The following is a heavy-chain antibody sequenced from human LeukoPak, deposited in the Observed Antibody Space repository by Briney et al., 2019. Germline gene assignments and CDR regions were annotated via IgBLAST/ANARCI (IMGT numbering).Heavy chain of an antibody. Sequence: ASVKVSCMVSGYTLTELSMHWVRQAPGKGLEWMGGFDPEDGETIYAQKFQGRVTMTEDTSTDTAYMELSSLRSEDTAVYYCARDYDILTGYYTFIPWGQGTLVTVSS. CDR2: FDPEDGET. CDR1: GYTLTELS. D-gene: IGHD3-9*01. V-gene: IGHV1-24*01. J-gene: IGHJ5*02. CDR3: ARDYDILTGYYTFIP.